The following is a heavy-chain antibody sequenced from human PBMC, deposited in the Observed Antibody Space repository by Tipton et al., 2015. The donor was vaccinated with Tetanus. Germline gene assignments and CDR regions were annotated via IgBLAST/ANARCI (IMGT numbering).Heavy chain of an antibody. V-gene: IGHV3-33*01. D-gene: IGHD2-15*01. CDR1: GFIFSSYG. CDR2: SWYDGTDK. J-gene: IGHJ4*02. CDR3: AREADCSGGSCFSGDCDN. Sequence: SLRLSCAASGFIFSSYGIHWVRQAPGKGLEWLAVSWYDGTDKYYADSVKGRFTISRDNSKNTLYLQMNSLRAEDTALYYCAREADCSGGSCFSGDCDNWGQGTQVTVSS.